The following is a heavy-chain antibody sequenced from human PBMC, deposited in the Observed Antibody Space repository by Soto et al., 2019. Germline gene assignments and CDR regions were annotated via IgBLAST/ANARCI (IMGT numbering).Heavy chain of an antibody. CDR1: GFTFSSYC. J-gene: IGHJ4*02. CDR3: ARDLYDFWSGRQFDY. CDR2: IWYDGSNK. V-gene: IGHV3-33*01. Sequence: GGSLSLSCATSGFTFSSYCMNWVRQAPGKGLEWVAVIWYDGSNKYYADSVKGRFTNSRDNSKNTLYLQMNSLRAEDTAVYYCARDLYDFWSGRQFDYWGQGTLVTVSS. D-gene: IGHD3-3*01.